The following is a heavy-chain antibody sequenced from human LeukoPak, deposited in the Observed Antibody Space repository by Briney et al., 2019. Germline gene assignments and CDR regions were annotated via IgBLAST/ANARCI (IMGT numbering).Heavy chain of an antibody. CDR3: ARHRDYYDT. J-gene: IGHJ4*01. V-gene: IGHV4-59*08. D-gene: IGHD3-22*01. CDR1: GASINNNF. Sequence: PSETLSLTCTVSGASINNNFWTWIRQPPGKGLEWIGYIYSSGSANYNPSLKSRVIISGDTSKNQTSLNLTSVTAADTAVYFCARHRDYYDTWGHGTLVTVSS. CDR2: IYSSGSA.